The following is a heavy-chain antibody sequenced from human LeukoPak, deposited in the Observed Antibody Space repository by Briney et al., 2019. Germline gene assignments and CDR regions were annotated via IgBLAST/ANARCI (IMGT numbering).Heavy chain of an antibody. V-gene: IGHV1-69*01. CDR3: AKGKRGTYYDILTGYLSWDY. Sequence: GGSLILSCAASGFTFSSYAFSWVRQAPGQGLEWMGGIIPIFGTANYAQKFQGRVTITADESTSTAYMELSSLRSEDTAVYYSAKGKRGTYYDILTGYLSWDYWGQGTLVTVSS. CDR1: GFTFSSYA. D-gene: IGHD3-9*01. CDR2: IIPIFGTA. J-gene: IGHJ4*02.